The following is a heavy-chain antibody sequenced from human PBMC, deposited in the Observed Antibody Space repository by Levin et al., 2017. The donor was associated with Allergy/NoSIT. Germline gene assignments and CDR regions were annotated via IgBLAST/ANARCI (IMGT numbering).Heavy chain of an antibody. Sequence: NVSGPTLVKPTQTLTLTCTFSGFSFTPSGVGVGWIRQPPGKALEWLAVIYWDDETRYSPSLRSRLTIVKDTSKNQVVLTMTTMDPVDTATYYCAYTATVIPHYYYMDVWGKGTTVTVSS. D-gene: IGHD4-11*01. CDR2: IYWDDET. CDR3: AYTATVIPHYYYMDV. J-gene: IGHJ6*03. CDR1: GFSFTPSGVG. V-gene: IGHV2-5*02.